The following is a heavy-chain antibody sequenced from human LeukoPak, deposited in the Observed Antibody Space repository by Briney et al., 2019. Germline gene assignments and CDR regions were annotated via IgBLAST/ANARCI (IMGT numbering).Heavy chain of an antibody. D-gene: IGHD1-26*01. J-gene: IGHJ4*02. CDR2: IDKHGNKK. CDR1: GFTFSTSL. CDR3: ARDAGWGYYDL. V-gene: IGHV3-7*01. Sequence: GGSLRLSCVASGFTFSTSLVTWVRLAPGKGLEWVANIDKHGNKKYYVDSVKGRFAISRDYASNSVFLQMDSLRAEDTSVYYCARDAGWGYYDLWGQGTPVTVSS.